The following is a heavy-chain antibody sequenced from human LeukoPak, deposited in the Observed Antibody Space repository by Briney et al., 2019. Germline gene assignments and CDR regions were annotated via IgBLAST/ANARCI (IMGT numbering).Heavy chain of an antibody. CDR3: AKDEGGVGKDY. D-gene: IGHD1-26*01. Sequence: GGSLRLSCAASGFTFSSYGMHWVRQAPGKGLEWVAVISYDGSNKYYADSVKGRFTISRDNSKNTLYLQMNSLRAEDTAVYYCAKDEGGVGKDYWGQGTLVTVSS. J-gene: IGHJ4*02. CDR2: ISYDGSNK. CDR1: GFTFSSYG. V-gene: IGHV3-30*18.